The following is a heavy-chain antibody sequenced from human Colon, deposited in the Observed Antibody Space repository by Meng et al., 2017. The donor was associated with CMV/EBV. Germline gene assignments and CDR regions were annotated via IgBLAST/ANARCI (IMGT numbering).Heavy chain of an antibody. J-gene: IGHJ6*02. D-gene: IGHD2-21*01. CDR1: GINFNIYA. V-gene: IGHV3-23*01. CDR2: ISSESEST. CDR3: VKDLWWDGYSNYGLDV. Sequence: GESLKISCAVSGINFNIYAMTWVRQAPGKGLEWVSSISSESESTNYADSVKGRFTISRDNSKNTLYLQMNALRPEDTAVYYCVKDLWWDGYSNYGLDVWGQGTTVTVSS.